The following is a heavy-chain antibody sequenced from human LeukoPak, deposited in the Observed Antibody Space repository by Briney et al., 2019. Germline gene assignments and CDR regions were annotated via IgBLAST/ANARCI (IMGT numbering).Heavy chain of an antibody. V-gene: IGHV1-8*03. Sequence: ASVKVSCKASGYTFTSYDINWVRQATGQGLEWIGWLHPDSGSTGYAQKFQGRVTITRNTSINTAYMELSRLRSDDTAVYYCARVRGTTYDSSGYYSPFDAFDIWGQGTMVTVSS. CDR2: LHPDSGST. D-gene: IGHD3-22*01. J-gene: IGHJ3*02. CDR3: ARVRGTTYDSSGYYSPFDAFDI. CDR1: GYTFTSYD.